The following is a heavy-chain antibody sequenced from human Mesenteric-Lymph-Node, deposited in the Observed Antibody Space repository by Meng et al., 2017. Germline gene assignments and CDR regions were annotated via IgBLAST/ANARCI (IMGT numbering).Heavy chain of an antibody. CDR2: ISGSGGST. CDR1: GGSFSGYY. CDR3: AKEQRDYYDSSGYYFL. V-gene: IGHV3-23*01. Sequence: ETLSLTCAVYGGSFSGYYWSWIRQPPGKGLEWVSAISGSGGSTYYADSVKGRFTISRDNSKNTLYLQMNSLRAEDTAVYYCAKEQRDYYDSSGYYFLWGQGTLVTVSS. J-gene: IGHJ4*02. D-gene: IGHD3-22*01.